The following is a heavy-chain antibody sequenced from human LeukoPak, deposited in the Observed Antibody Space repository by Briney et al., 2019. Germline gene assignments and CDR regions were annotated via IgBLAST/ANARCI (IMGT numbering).Heavy chain of an antibody. CDR3: ARTQYLLIVYYYYYMDV. CDR1: GFTVSSNY. J-gene: IGHJ6*03. D-gene: IGHD4-11*01. CDR2: INHRGST. Sequence: GSLRLSCAASGFTVSSNYMSWIRQPPGKGLEWIGEINHRGSTNYNPSLTSRVTISVDTSKKQFSLKLNSVTAADTAVYFCARTQYLLIVYYYYYMDVWGKGTTVTVS. V-gene: IGHV4-34*01.